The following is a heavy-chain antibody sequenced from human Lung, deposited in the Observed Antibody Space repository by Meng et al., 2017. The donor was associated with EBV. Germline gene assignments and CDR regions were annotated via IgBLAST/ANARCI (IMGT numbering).Heavy chain of an antibody. CDR1: GYIFTDYD. V-gene: IGHV1-18*01. Sequence: VQLVRCVDKVNQPESSMKVSGKASGYIFTDYDISLVRHAPGQRLEWMGWISVKNGEAKDPKNFQGRVTMTTDTTTSTAYMELRSLPSDDTAVYYCARYIPNGSFWYFDFWGRGTLVTVSS. CDR3: ARYIPNGSFWYFDF. CDR2: ISVKNGEA. J-gene: IGHJ2*01. D-gene: IGHD6-13*01.